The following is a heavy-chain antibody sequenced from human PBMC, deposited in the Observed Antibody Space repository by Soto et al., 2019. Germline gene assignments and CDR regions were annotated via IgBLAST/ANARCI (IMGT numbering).Heavy chain of an antibody. CDR3: ASRDIVVVPAAMVSGGFDY. J-gene: IGHJ4*02. CDR2: ISGSGGST. Sequence: EVQLLESGGGLVQPGGSLRLSCAASGFTFSSYAMSWVRQAPGKGLEWVSAISGSGGSTYYADSVKGRFTISRDNSKNTLYLQMNSLRAEDTAVYYCASRDIVVVPAAMVSGGFDYWGQGTLVTVSS. CDR1: GFTFSSYA. D-gene: IGHD2-2*01. V-gene: IGHV3-23*01.